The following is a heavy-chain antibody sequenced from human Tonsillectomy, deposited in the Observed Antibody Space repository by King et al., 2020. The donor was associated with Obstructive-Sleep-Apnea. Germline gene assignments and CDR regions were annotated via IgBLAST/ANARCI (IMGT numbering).Heavy chain of an antibody. V-gene: IGHV5-51*01. CDR2: IYPGDSDS. Sequence: EVQLVKSGAEVKKPGESLKISSKGSGYSFTNHWIGWVRQMPGKGLEWMGIIYPGDSDSRYSPSFQGQVTISADKSISTAYLQWSNLKASDTAMYYCARHIGAARTTNFDYWGQGTLVTVSS. J-gene: IGHJ4*02. CDR1: GYSFTNHW. CDR3: ARHIGAARTTNFDY. D-gene: IGHD6-6*01.